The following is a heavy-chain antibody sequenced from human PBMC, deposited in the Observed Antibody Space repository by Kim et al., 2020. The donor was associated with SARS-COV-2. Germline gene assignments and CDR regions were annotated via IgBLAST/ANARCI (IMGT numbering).Heavy chain of an antibody. CDR1: GFTFSSYA. CDR2: ISYDGSNK. V-gene: IGHV3-30*04. D-gene: IGHD3-10*01. CDR3: ARALGVVWFGEHQSNWFDP. J-gene: IGHJ5*02. Sequence: GGSLRRSCAASGFTFSSYAMHWVRQAPGKGLEWVAVISYDGSNKYYADSVKGRFTISRDNSKNTLYLQMNSLRAEDTAVYYCARALGVVWFGEHQSNWFDPWGQGTLVTVSS.